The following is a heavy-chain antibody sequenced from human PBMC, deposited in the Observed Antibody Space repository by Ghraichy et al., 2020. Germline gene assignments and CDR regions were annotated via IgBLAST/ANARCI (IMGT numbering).Heavy chain of an antibody. CDR3: AHRASHWGYTWFDP. D-gene: IGHD7-27*01. Sequence: SGPTLVKPTQTLTLTCTFSGFSLSTGRVGVGWIRQPPGKALEWLADIYWDDDKRYSPSLKSRLTITKDTSKNQVVLTMTNMDPVDTATYYCAHRASHWGYTWFDPWGQGTLVTVSS. V-gene: IGHV2-5*02. CDR2: IYWDDDK. CDR1: GFSLSTGRVG. J-gene: IGHJ5*02.